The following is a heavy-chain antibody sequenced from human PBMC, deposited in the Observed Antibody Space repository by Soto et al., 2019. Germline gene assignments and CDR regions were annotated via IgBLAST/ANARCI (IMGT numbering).Heavy chain of an antibody. J-gene: IGHJ4*02. CDR3: ARRYGGNFGY. V-gene: IGHV4-59*01. CDR1: GGSISSYY. Sequence: SETLSLTCTVSGGSISSYYWSWIRQPPGKGLEWIGYIYYSGSTIYNPSLKSRVTISVDTSKNQFSLKLSSVTAADTAVYYCARRYGGNFGYWGQGTLVTVSS. D-gene: IGHD1-26*01. CDR2: IYYSGST.